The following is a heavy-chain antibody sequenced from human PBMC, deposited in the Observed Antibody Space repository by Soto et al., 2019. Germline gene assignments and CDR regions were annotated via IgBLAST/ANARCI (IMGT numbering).Heavy chain of an antibody. J-gene: IGHJ5*01. Sequence: SETLSLTCTVSGSSINSHWWSWIRQPPGKGLEWIGYVYYSGSTNYNPSLTSRVTMSVDTSKNQFSLRLSSVTAADTAVYYCARGLALYGDPDFDSWGQGTLVTVSS. CDR3: ARGLALYGDPDFDS. V-gene: IGHV4-59*11. CDR2: VYYSGST. CDR1: GSSINSHW. D-gene: IGHD4-17*01.